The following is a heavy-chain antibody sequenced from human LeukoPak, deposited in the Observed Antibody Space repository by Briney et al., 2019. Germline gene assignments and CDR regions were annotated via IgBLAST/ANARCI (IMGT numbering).Heavy chain of an antibody. D-gene: IGHD3-10*01. CDR1: GFTFSSYA. CDR3: ARSGNYYYYMDV. V-gene: IGHV3-21*01. J-gene: IGHJ6*03. Sequence: PGGSLRLSCAASGFTFSSYAMSWVRQAPGKGLEWVSSISSSSSYIYYADSVKGRFTISRDNAKNSLYLQMNSLRAEDTAVYYCARSGNYYYYMDVWGKGTTVTISS. CDR2: ISSSSSYI.